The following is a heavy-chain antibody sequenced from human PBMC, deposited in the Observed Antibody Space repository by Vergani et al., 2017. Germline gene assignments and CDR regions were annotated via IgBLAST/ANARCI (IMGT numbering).Heavy chain of an antibody. CDR3: ANALITIFGVVTAPGAFDI. CDR2: ISGSGGST. CDR1: GFTFSGSA. V-gene: IGHV3-23*04. D-gene: IGHD3-3*01. J-gene: IGHJ3*02. Sequence: EVQLVESGGGLVQPGGSLKLSCAASGFTFSGSAMHWVRQASGKGLEWVSAISGSGGSTYYADSVKGRFTISRDNSKNTLYLQMNSLRAEDTAVYYCANALITIFGVVTAPGAFDIWGQGTMVTVSS.